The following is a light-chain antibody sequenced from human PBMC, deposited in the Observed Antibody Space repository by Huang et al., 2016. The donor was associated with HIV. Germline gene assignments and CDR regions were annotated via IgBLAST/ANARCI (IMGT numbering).Light chain of an antibody. V-gene: IGKV3-15*01. CDR1: RSVSSN. CDR3: QQYNNWLLS. J-gene: IGKJ4*01. Sequence: IVMTQSPATLSVSPGERVTVSCRANRSVSSNLAWYQQRPGQAPRLLIYGSSTRAPGIPARFSGSGSGTVFSLTISSLQSEDFALYYCQQYNNWLLSFGGGTRVDI. CDR2: GSS.